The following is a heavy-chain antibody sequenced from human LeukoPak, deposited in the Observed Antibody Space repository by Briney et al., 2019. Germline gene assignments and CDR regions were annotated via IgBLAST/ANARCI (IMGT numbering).Heavy chain of an antibody. V-gene: IGHV3-23*01. J-gene: IGHJ6*03. CDR3: AKDSSSYDWGYMDV. CDR2: IGGSDGRT. CDR1: GFSFSYG. Sequence: GGSLRLSCTASGFSFSYGMSWVRQAPGKGLEWVSLIGGSDGRTRYADSVKGRFTISRDNSKNTLYLEMNSLRAEDTAVYYCAKDSSSYDWGYMDVWGKGTTVTISS. D-gene: IGHD3-22*01.